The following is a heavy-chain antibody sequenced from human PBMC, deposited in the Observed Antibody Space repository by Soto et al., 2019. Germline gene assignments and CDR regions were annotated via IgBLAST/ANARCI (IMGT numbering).Heavy chain of an antibody. D-gene: IGHD3-10*01. CDR2: IYSGGST. CDR3: ARGYYGSDGAFDI. CDR1: GFTVSSNY. J-gene: IGHJ3*02. Sequence: GVSLRLSCAASGFTVSSNYMSWVRQAPGKGLEWVSVIYSGGSTYYADSVKGRFTISRDNSKNTLYLQMNSLRAEDTAVYYCARGYYGSDGAFDIWGQGTMVTVSS. V-gene: IGHV3-53*01.